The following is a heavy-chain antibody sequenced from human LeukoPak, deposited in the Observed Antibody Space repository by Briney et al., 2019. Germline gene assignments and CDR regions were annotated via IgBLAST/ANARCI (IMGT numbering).Heavy chain of an antibody. D-gene: IGHD4-17*01. V-gene: IGHV3-11*04. CDR1: GFTFSDYY. J-gene: IGHJ6*03. CDR3: ARDSVATVTSPYYYMDV. Sequence: GGSLRLSCAASGFTFSDYYMSWIRQAPGKGLEWVSYISSSGSTIYYADSVKGRVTISRDNAKNSLYLQMNSLRAEDTAVYYCARDSVATVTSPYYYMDVWGKGTTVTVSS. CDR2: ISSSGSTI.